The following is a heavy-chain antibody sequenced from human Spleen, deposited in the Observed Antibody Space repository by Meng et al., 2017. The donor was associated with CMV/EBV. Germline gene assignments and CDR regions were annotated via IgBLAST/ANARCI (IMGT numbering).Heavy chain of an antibody. CDR1: GGTFNSDA. Sequence: SVKVSCKASGGTFNSDAISWVRQAPGQGLEWMGGIIPIFNTANNAQKFQGRVTMTEDTSTDTAYMELRSLRSEDTAVYYCATDFVVRYGLAVWGQGTTVTVSS. CDR2: IIPIFNTA. D-gene: IGHD2-21*01. J-gene: IGHJ6*02. CDR3: ATDFVVRYGLAV. V-gene: IGHV1-69*06.